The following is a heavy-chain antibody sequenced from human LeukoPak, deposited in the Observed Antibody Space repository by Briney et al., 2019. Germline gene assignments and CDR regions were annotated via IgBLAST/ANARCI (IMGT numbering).Heavy chain of an antibody. CDR2: INPSGGST. J-gene: IGHJ5*02. D-gene: IGHD4-17*01. CDR3: ARDGSYGDYGVLSWFDP. V-gene: IGHV1-46*01. Sequence: ASVKVCCKASGYTFTSYYMHWVRQAPGQGLEWMGIINPSGGSTSYAQKFQGRVTMTRDTSTSTVYMELSSLRSEDTAVYYCARDGSYGDYGVLSWFDPWGQGTLVTVSS. CDR1: GYTFTSYY.